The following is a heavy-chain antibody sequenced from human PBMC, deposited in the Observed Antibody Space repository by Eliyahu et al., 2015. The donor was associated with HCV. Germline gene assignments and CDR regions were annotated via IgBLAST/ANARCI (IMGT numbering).Heavy chain of an antibody. D-gene: IGHD6-19*01. Sequence: QVQLQESGPGLVKPSETLSLTCTVSGGSITTYYWSWSRQPPGKGLEWIGYIHXSGSTNYNPXLKSRVTISLXTSKXXFSLXLTSVTAADTAVYYCASGGGGIAVAGTGGWFDPWGQGTLVTVSS. CDR3: ASGGGGIAVAGTGGWFDP. V-gene: IGHV4-59*01. CDR2: IHXSGST. J-gene: IGHJ5*02. CDR1: GGSITTYY.